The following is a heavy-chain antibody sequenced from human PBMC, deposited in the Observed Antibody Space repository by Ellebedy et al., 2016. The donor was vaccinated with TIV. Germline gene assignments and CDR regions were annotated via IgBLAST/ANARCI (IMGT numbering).Heavy chain of an antibody. J-gene: IGHJ5*01. V-gene: IGHV4-4*02. CDR3: VRGSGDYSNFGGYYFDF. Sequence: MPSETLSLTCAVSGASITSDKWWNWVRQTPGKGLEWIGDIFHSGATGFTPSLRSRVTMSVDKSKNEFSVTLKSVTAADTGIYFCVRGSGDYSNFGGYYFDFWGQGILVTVSS. D-gene: IGHD4-11*01. CDR2: IFHSGAT. CDR1: GASITSDKW.